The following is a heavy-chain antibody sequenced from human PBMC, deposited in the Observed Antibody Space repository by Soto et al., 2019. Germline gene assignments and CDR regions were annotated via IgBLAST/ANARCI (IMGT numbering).Heavy chain of an antibody. J-gene: IGHJ5*02. CDR2: ISAYNGNT. Sequence: ASVKVSCKASGYTFTSYGISWVRLAPGQGLEWMGWISAYNGNTNYAQKLQGRVTMTTDTSTSTAYMELRSLRSDDTAVYYCARGALWRGWYRRYWFAPWGQGTLVTVSS. CDR3: ARGALWRGWYRRYWFAP. CDR1: GYTFTSYG. D-gene: IGHD6-19*01. V-gene: IGHV1-18*01.